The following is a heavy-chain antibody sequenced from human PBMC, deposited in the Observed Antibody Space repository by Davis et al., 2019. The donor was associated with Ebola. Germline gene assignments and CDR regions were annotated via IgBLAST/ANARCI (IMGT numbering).Heavy chain of an antibody. D-gene: IGHD3-9*01. J-gene: IGHJ5*02. CDR3: ASEGRYFDWLFTRFDP. V-gene: IGHV4-34*01. Sequence: SETLSLTCAVYGGSFSGYYWSWIRQPPGKGLEWIGEINHSGSTNYNPSLKSRVTISVDTSKNQFSLKLSSVTAADTAVYYCASEGRYFDWLFTRFDPWGQGTLVTVSS. CDR1: GGSFSGYY. CDR2: INHSGST.